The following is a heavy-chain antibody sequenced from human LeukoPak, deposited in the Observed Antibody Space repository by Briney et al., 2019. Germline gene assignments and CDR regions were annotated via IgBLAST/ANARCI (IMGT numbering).Heavy chain of an antibody. CDR3: AKDPRVLIRGVIMLPFFDY. CDR1: GFTFSSYA. J-gene: IGHJ4*02. D-gene: IGHD3-10*01. Sequence: GGSLRLSCAASGFTFSSYAMSWVRQAPGKGLEWVSAISGSGGSTYYADSVKGRFTISRDNSKNTLYLQMNSLRVEDTAVYYCAKDPRVLIRGVIMLPFFDYWGQGTLVTVSS. V-gene: IGHV3-23*01. CDR2: ISGSGGST.